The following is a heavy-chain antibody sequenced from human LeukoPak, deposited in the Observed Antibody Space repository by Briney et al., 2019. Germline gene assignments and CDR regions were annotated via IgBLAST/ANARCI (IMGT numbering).Heavy chain of an antibody. CDR1: GGSISSSSYY. CDR2: IYYSGST. J-gene: IGHJ4*02. V-gene: IGHV4-39*01. D-gene: IGHD3-22*01. Sequence: SETLSLTCTVSGGSISSSSYYWGWIRQPPGKGLEWIGSIYYSGSTYYNSSLKSRVTISVDTSKNQFSLKLSSVTAADTAVYYCARGEYYYDSSGYQLFDYWGQGTLVTVSS. CDR3: ARGEYYYDSSGYQLFDY.